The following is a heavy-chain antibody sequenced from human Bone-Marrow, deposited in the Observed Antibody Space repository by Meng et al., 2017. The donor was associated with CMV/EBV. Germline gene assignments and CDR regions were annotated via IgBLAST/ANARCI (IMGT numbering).Heavy chain of an antibody. CDR3: ARDPLASYLDY. J-gene: IGHJ4*02. V-gene: IGHV3-74*01. CDR2: INSDGSST. Sequence: GGSLRLSCAASGFTFSSYEMNWVRQAPGKGLVWVSRINSDGSSTSYADSVKGRFTISRDNAKNTLYLQMNSLRAEDTAVYYCARDPLASYLDYWGQGTLVTVSS. CDR1: GFTFSSYE.